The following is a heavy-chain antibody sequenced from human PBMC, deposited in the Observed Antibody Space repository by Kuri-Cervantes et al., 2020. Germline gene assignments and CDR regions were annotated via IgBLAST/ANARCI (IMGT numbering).Heavy chain of an antibody. V-gene: IGHV3-74*01. CDR3: ARASVDSSGWKKGGIDY. CDR1: GFTFSSYW. J-gene: IGHJ4*02. D-gene: IGHD6-19*01. CDR2: IEYDGSST. Sequence: GESLKISCAASGFTFSSYWMHWARQAPGKGLEWVSRIEYDGSSTSYADSVKGRFTISRDNAENTLYLQMNSLRAEDTAIYYCARASVDSSGWKKGGIDYWGQGTLVTVSS.